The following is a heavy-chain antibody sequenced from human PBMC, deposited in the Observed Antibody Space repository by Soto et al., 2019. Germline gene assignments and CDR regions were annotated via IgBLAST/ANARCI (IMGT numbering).Heavy chain of an antibody. Sequence: WTWIRQRPGGGLEWLGSNNYRADTYYTPSLKSRITISLDTSQNQFSMWVTSVTAADTGMYYCARGGSGWKALNYFDSWGQGILVTVPS. D-gene: IGHD6-19*01. V-gene: IGHV4-31*02. J-gene: IGHJ4*02. CDR3: ARGGSGWKALNYFDS. CDR2: NNYRADT.